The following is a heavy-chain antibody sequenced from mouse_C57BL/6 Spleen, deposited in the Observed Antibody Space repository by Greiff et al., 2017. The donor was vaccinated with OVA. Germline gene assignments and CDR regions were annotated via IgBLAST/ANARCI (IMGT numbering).Heavy chain of an antibody. D-gene: IGHD1-1*01. Sequence: QVQLKQPGAELVRPGSSVKLSCKASGYTFTSYWMHWVKQRPIQGLEWIGNIDPSDSETHYNQKFKDKATLTVDKSSSTAYMQLSSLTSEDSAVYYCARNPITTVVANWYFDVWGTGTTVTVSS. V-gene: IGHV1-52*01. CDR3: ARNPITTVVANWYFDV. CDR1: GYTFTSYW. CDR2: IDPSDSET. J-gene: IGHJ1*03.